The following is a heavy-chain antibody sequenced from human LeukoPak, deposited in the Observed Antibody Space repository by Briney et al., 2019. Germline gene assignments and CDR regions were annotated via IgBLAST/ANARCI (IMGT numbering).Heavy chain of an antibody. CDR2: IKSYNGNT. CDR1: GYTFSTYG. Sequence: ASVKVSCKTSGYTFSTYGISWVRQAPGQGLEWMGWIKSYNGNTNYAQKFQGRVTMTRDTSISTAYMELSRLRSDDTAVYYCARGGFYYYYYMDVWGKGTTVTISS. J-gene: IGHJ6*03. D-gene: IGHD6-25*01. CDR3: ARGGFYYYYYMDV. V-gene: IGHV1-18*01.